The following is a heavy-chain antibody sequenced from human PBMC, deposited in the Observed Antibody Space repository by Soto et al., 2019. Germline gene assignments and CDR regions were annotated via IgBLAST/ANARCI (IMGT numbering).Heavy chain of an antibody. CDR3: ARMYSSGSGWFHP. D-gene: IGHD6-19*01. V-gene: IGHV4-31*03. CDR1: GYSITAGGYY. J-gene: IGHJ5*02. CDR2: FYSSGSI. Sequence: SETLSLTCFVSGYSITAGGYYWSWIRHHPGKGLEWIGSFYSSGSIIYNPSLRGRVSISGDTSSNQFSMSLTSVTAAGTARYYCARMYSSGSGWFHPWGQGTLVTVSS.